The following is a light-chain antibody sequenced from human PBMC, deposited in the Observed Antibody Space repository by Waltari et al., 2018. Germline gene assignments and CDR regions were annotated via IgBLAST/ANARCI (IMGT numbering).Light chain of an antibody. Sequence: IVLTQSPGTLSLPPGERATLSCRASQSVSRSLAWYQQKPGQAPKLLIYGASTRATGIPDRFTGSGSGTDFSLTISSLEPEEFAIYFCQHYVRLPATFGQGTKVEIK. J-gene: IGKJ1*01. CDR1: QSVSRS. CDR2: GAS. CDR3: QHYVRLPAT. V-gene: IGKV3-20*01.